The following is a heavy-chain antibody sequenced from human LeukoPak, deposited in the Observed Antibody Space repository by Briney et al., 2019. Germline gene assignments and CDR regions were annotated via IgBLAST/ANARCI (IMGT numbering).Heavy chain of an antibody. CDR3: ARIHRYCSGGACYVLDN. CDR1: GGSVSSGSYY. V-gene: IGHV4-61*01. J-gene: IGHJ4*02. Sequence: SETLSLTCTVSGGSVSSGSYYWSWIRQPPGKGLEWIGYVYYSGSTNYNPSFKSRITISVDTSRNQFSLQLSSVTAADTAVYYCARIHRYCSGGACYVLDNWGQGTLVAVSS. CDR2: VYYSGST. D-gene: IGHD2-15*01.